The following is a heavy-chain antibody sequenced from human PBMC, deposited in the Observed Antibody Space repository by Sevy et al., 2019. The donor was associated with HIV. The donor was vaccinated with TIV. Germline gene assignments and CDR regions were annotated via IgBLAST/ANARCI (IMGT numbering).Heavy chain of an antibody. V-gene: IGHV3-49*04. CDR1: GFTFRDYA. J-gene: IGHJ4*02. CDR2: IRTAPYGGAT. D-gene: IGHD4-17*01. Sequence: GGSLRLSCSTSGFTFRDYAITWVRQAPGEGLEWVGLIRTAPYGGATEYGASVKGRFSLSRDDSKGIAYLQMNNLYTEDTAVYYCGRWGSDYIRDHWGQGTLVTVSS. CDR3: GRWGSDYIRDH.